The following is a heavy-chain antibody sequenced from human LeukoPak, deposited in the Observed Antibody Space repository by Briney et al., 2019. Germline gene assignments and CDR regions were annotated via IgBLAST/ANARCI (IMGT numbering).Heavy chain of an antibody. Sequence: GGSLRLSCAASGFTFSSYAMSWVRQAPGKGLEWVSAISGSGGSTYYADSVKGRFTISRDNSKNTLYLQMNSLRAEDTAVYYCAKDGEIYGSRSYYFDYWGQGTLVTVSS. J-gene: IGHJ4*02. CDR2: ISGSGGST. CDR3: AKDGEIYGSRSYYFDY. V-gene: IGHV3-23*01. CDR1: GFTFSSYA. D-gene: IGHD3-10*01.